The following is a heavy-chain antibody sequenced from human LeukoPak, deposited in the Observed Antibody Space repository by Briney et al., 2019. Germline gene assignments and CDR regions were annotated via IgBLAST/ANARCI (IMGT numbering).Heavy chain of an antibody. CDR1: GYTFTSYY. D-gene: IGHD5-24*01. J-gene: IGHJ4*02. V-gene: IGHV1-46*01. CDR3: ARALSELATIGEDFDY. Sequence: ASVKVSCKASGYTFTSYYMHWVRQAPGQGLEWMGLINPTGGSTGYAQKFQGRVTMTRDTSTNTVFMDLSSLRSEDTAMYYCARALSELATIGEDFDYWGQGTPVTVSS. CDR2: INPTGGST.